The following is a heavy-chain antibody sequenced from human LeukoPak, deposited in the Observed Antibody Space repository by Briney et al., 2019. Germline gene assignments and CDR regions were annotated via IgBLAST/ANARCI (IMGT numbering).Heavy chain of an antibody. CDR1: GFTFNNYG. D-gene: IGHD2-2*01. J-gene: IGHJ4*02. Sequence: PGGSLRLSCGASGFTFNNYGMNWVRQAPGKGLEWVSAISGSGGSTYYADSVKGRFTISRDNSKNTLYLQMNSLRAEDTAVYYCAKGGCSSTSCFVDYWGQGTLVTVSS. CDR3: AKGGCSSTSCFVDY. V-gene: IGHV3-23*01. CDR2: ISGSGGST.